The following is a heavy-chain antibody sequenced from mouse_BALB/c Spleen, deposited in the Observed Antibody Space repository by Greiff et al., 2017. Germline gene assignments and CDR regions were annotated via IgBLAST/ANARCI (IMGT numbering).Heavy chain of an antibody. V-gene: IGHV2-9*02. J-gene: IGHJ3*01. CDR1: GFSLTSYG. CDR3: AKPEYSAWFAY. D-gene: IGHD2-10*02. Sequence: VQLVESGPGLVAPSQSLSITCTVSGFSLTSYGVHWVRQPPGKGLEWLGVIWAGGSTNYNSALMSRLSISKDNSKSQVFLKLNSLQTDDTATYYCAKPEYSAWFAYWGQGTLVTVSA. CDR2: IWAGGST.